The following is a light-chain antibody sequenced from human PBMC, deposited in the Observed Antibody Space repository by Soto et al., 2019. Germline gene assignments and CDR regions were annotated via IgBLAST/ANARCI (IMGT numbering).Light chain of an antibody. Sequence: QSALTQPASVSGSPGQSFTISCTGSRNDVGGYDSVSWYQQHPGKAPKLIIYDVINRPSGISKRFSGSKSGNTASLTISGLQAEDEADYSCSSSTSINTFVFGTRTKLTVL. J-gene: IGLJ1*01. CDR2: DVI. CDR1: RNDVGGYDS. V-gene: IGLV2-14*03. CDR3: SSSTSINTFV.